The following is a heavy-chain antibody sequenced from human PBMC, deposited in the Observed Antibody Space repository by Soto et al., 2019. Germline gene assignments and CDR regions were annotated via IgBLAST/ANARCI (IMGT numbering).Heavy chain of an antibody. CDR2: IYPGDSDT. Sequence: GESLKISCEGSGYSFTNYWIGWVRQMPGKGLEWMGIIYPGDSDTRYSPSFQGQVTISADKSTSTASLQWNSLKASDTAMYYCARRGFRSEYFDSWGQGTLVTVSS. J-gene: IGHJ4*02. V-gene: IGHV5-51*01. CDR3: ARRGFRSEYFDS. CDR1: GYSFTNYW.